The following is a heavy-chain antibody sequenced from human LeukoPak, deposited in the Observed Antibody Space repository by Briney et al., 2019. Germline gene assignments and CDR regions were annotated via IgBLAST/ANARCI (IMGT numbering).Heavy chain of an antibody. D-gene: IGHD3-10*01. CDR1: GFTFDDYA. CDR2: ISWNSGSI. CDR3: AKDRPYGSGSYYSD. V-gene: IGHV3-9*01. J-gene: IGHJ4*02. Sequence: PGGSLRLSCAASGFTFDDYAMHWVRQAPGKGLEWVSGISWNSGSIGYADSVKGRFTISRDNAKNSLYLQMNSLRAEDTALYYCAKDRPYGSGSYYSDWGQGTLVTVSS.